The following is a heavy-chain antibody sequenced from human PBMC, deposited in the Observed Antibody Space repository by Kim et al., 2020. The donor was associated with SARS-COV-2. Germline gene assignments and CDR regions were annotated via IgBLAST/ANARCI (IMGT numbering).Heavy chain of an antibody. CDR3: ARELGDWNYYYYGMDV. Sequence: SVKVSCKASGGTFSTYAISWVRQAPGQGLEWMGRIIPILGIANYAQKFQGRVTITEDKSTSTAYMELSSLRSEDTAVYYCARELGDWNYYYYGMDVWGHGTTVTVSS. CDR2: IIPILGIA. J-gene: IGHJ6*02. D-gene: IGHD2-21*02. V-gene: IGHV1-69*04. CDR1: GGTFSTYA.